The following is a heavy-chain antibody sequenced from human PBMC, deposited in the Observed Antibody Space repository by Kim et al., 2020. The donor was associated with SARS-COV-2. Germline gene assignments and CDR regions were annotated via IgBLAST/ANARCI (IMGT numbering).Heavy chain of an antibody. CDR2: ISSSSSYI. Sequence: GGSLRLSCAASGFTFSSYSMNWVRQAPGKGLEWVSSISSSSSYIYYADSVKGRFTISRDNAKNSLYLQMNSLRAEDTAVYYCAREGPVIYDSSGYYYFDYWGQGTLVTVSS. CDR3: AREGPVIYDSSGYYYFDY. CDR1: GFTFSSYS. J-gene: IGHJ4*02. V-gene: IGHV3-21*01. D-gene: IGHD3-22*01.